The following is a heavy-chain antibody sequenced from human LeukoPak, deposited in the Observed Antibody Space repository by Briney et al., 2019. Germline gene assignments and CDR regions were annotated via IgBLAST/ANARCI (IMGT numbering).Heavy chain of an antibody. CDR1: GGSVSSYY. V-gene: IGHV4-4*07. CDR3: AREQQWLGLFDY. Sequence: SEILSLTCTVSGGSVSSYYWSWIRQPAGKGLEWIGRIYTSGSTNYNPSLKSRVTMSVDTSKNQFSLKLSSVTAADTAVYYCAREQQWLGLFDYWGQGTLVTVSS. J-gene: IGHJ4*02. D-gene: IGHD6-19*01. CDR2: IYTSGST.